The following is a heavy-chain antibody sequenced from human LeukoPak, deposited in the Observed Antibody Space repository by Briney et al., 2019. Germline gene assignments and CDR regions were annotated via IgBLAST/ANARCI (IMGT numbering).Heavy chain of an antibody. Sequence: PGGSLRLSCAASGFTFSNYGMSWVRQAPGKGLEWVANIKLDGSEKNYVDSVKGRFTISRDNTKNSLYLQMNSLRVEDTAVFYCARDQYDTWSRRGNFDSWGQGTLVIVSS. J-gene: IGHJ4*02. CDR2: IKLDGSEK. CDR1: GFTFSNYG. D-gene: IGHD3-3*01. V-gene: IGHV3-7*03. CDR3: ARDQYDTWSRRGNFDS.